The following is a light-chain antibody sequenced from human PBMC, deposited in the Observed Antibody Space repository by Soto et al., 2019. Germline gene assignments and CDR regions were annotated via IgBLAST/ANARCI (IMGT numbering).Light chain of an antibody. CDR3: VLYMGSGIWV. CDR1: SGSVSTSYY. V-gene: IGLV8-61*01. Sequence: QAVVTQEPSFSVSPGRTVTLTCGLSSGSVSTSYYPSWYQQTPGQAPRTLIYSTNTRSSGVPDRFSGSILGNKAALTITGAQADDESDDYCVLYMGSGIWVFGGGTKVTVL. J-gene: IGLJ3*02. CDR2: STN.